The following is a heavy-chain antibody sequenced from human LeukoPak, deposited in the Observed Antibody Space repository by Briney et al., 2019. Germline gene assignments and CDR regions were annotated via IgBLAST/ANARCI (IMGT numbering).Heavy chain of an antibody. J-gene: IGHJ4*02. D-gene: IGHD3-9*01. CDR2: INSDGSST. V-gene: IGHV3-74*01. CDR3: ARGHYDILTGYYGGVDY. Sequence: PGGSLRLSCAASGFTFSSYWMHWVRQAPGKGLVWVSRINSDGSSTSYADSVEGRFTISRDNAKNTLYLQMNSLRAEDTAVYYCARGHYDILTGYYGGVDYWGQGTLVTVSS. CDR1: GFTFSSYW.